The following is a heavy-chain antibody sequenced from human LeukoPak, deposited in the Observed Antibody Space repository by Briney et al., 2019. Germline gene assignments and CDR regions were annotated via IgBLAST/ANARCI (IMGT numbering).Heavy chain of an antibody. CDR3: ASGTTYYGSGSYYNS. J-gene: IGHJ4*02. Sequence: PSEILSLTCTVSGGFISSRSYYWGWIRQPPGKGLEWIGSMYYKGNTYLNPSLKSRVTISQDTSKNQFSLKLSSVTAADTAVYYCASGTTYYGSGSYYNSWGQGTLVTVSS. V-gene: IGHV4-39*07. CDR1: GGFISSRSYY. D-gene: IGHD3-10*01. CDR2: MYYKGNT.